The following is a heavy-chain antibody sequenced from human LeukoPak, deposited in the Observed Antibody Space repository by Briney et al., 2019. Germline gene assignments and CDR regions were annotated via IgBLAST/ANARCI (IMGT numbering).Heavy chain of an antibody. CDR3: ARDLSIPGQTLSNWFDP. Sequence: QPGRSLRLSCAASGFTFSSYGMHWVRQAPGKGLEWVAVISYDGSNKYYADSVKGRFTISRDNSKNTLYLQMNSLRAEDTAVYYCARDLSIPGQTLSNWFDPWGQGTLVTVSS. CDR2: ISYDGSNK. V-gene: IGHV3-30*03. CDR1: GFTFSSYG. D-gene: IGHD6-6*01. J-gene: IGHJ5*02.